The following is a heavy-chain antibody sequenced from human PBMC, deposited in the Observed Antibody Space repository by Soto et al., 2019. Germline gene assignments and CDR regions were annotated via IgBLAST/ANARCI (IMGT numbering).Heavy chain of an antibody. CDR1: GFSLSNARMG. J-gene: IGHJ6*02. V-gene: IGHV2-26*01. D-gene: IGHD5-12*01. Sequence: QVTLKESGPVLVKPTETLTLTCTVSGFSLSNARMGVSWIRQPPGKALEWLAHIFSNDEKSYSTSLKSRLTISKDTSKSQVVLTMTDMDPVDTATYYCARHIVATISMWGGYYYYGMDVWGQGTTVTVSS. CDR3: ARHIVATISMWGGYYYYGMDV. CDR2: IFSNDEK.